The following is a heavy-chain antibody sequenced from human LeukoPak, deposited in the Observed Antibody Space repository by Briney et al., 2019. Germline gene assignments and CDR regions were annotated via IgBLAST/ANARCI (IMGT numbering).Heavy chain of an antibody. J-gene: IGHJ6*03. Sequence: SETLSLTCAVYGGSFSGYYWSWIRQPPGKGLEWIGEINHSGSTNYNPSLRSRVTISVDTSKNQFSLKLSSATAADTAVYYCATHSGWNPAYYYYMDVWGKGTTVTVSS. D-gene: IGHD6-19*01. CDR2: INHSGST. V-gene: IGHV4-34*01. CDR3: ATHSGWNPAYYYYMDV. CDR1: GGSFSGYY.